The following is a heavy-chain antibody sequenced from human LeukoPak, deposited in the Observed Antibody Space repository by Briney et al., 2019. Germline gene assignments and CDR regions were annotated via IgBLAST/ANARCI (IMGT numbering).Heavy chain of an antibody. CDR1: GGSISSYY. V-gene: IGHV4-59*01. J-gene: IGHJ6*02. CDR3: ARDLIVVGALDYYYYGMDV. Sequence: PSETLSLTCTVSGGSISSYYWSWIRQPPGKGLEWIGYIYYSGSTNYNPSLKSRVTISVDTSKNQFSLKLSSVTAADTAVYYCARDLIVVGALDYYYYGMDVWGQGTTVTVSS. CDR2: IYYSGST. D-gene: IGHD2-15*01.